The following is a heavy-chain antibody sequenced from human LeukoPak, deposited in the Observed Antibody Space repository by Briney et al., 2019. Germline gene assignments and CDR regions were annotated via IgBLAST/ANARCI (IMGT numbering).Heavy chain of an antibody. CDR2: ISAYNGNT. CDR1: GYAFTSYG. Sequence: ASVKVSCKASGYAFTSYGISWVRQAPGQGLEWMGWISAYNGNTNYAQKLQGRVTMTTDTSTSTAYMELRSLRSDDTAVYYCARDKTTVTTLDYYYGMDVWGQGTTVTVSS. CDR3: ARDKTTVTTLDYYYGMDV. V-gene: IGHV1-18*01. J-gene: IGHJ6*02. D-gene: IGHD4-17*01.